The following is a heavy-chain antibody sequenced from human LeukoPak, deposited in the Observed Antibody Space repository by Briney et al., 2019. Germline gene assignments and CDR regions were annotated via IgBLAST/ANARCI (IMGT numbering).Heavy chain of an antibody. D-gene: IGHD2-15*01. Sequence: GDYLKISCKGSGYRFSNYWIGWVRHMPGKGLEWMGMIYPGDSDIRYSPSFQGQVTISADKSVSTAYLQWSSLKASDTAMYYCARQEYCSGGSCYTWFDPWGQGTLVTVSS. CDR3: ARQEYCSGGSCYTWFDP. CDR1: GYRFSNYW. J-gene: IGHJ5*02. V-gene: IGHV5-51*01. CDR2: IYPGDSDI.